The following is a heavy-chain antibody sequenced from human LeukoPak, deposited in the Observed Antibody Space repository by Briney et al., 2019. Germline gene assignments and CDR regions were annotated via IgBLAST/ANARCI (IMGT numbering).Heavy chain of an antibody. CDR1: GFSFSSYW. J-gene: IGHJ4*02. V-gene: IGHV3-21*01. CDR3: ARGLVPGFLDY. D-gene: IGHD4-11*01. CDR2: ISSSSSSI. Sequence: PGGSLRLSCAASGFSFSSYWLNWVRQAPGKGLEWVSSISSSSSSIYYADSLKGRFTISRDNAKNTLYLQMNSLRAEDTAVYYCARGLVPGFLDYWGQGTPVTVSS.